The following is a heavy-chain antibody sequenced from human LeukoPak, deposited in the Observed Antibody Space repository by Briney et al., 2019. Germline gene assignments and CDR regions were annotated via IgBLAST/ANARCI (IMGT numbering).Heavy chain of an antibody. Sequence: GGSLRLSCAASGFSFSVYEMHWVRQAPGKGLEWVSYIASSGSTIYYADSVKGRFTISRDNAKSSLYLQMNSLRADDTAVYYCATSRGYFFRWFQHWGQGTLVTVSS. D-gene: IGHD3-22*01. CDR1: GFSFSVYE. CDR3: ATSRGYFFRWFQH. J-gene: IGHJ1*01. V-gene: IGHV3-48*03. CDR2: IASSGSTI.